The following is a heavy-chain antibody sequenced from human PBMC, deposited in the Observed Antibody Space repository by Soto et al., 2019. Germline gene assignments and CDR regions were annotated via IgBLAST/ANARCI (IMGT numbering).Heavy chain of an antibody. J-gene: IGHJ4*02. D-gene: IGHD1-26*01. Sequence: PGGSLRLSCAASGFTFNNYAMSWVRQAPGKGLEWVSAISGSGGGTHYADSVKGRFTISRDNSKNTLYLKMNSLRAEDTAVYYCAKPEVGATQYYFDYWGQGTLVTVSS. V-gene: IGHV3-23*01. CDR3: AKPEVGATQYYFDY. CDR1: GFTFNNYA. CDR2: ISGSGGGT.